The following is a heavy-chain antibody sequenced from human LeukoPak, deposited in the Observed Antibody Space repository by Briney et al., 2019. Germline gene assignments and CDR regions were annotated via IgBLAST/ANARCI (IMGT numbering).Heavy chain of an antibody. CDR2: IYYSGST. Sequence: PSETLSLTCTASGGSISSYYWSWIRQPPGKGLEWIGYIYYSGSTNYNPSLKSRVTISVDTSKNQFSLKLSSVTAADTAVYYCARNSGYDKGPRGYFDYWGQGTLVTVSS. V-gene: IGHV4-59*08. J-gene: IGHJ4*02. CDR3: ARNSGYDKGPRGYFDY. CDR1: GGSISSYY. D-gene: IGHD5-12*01.